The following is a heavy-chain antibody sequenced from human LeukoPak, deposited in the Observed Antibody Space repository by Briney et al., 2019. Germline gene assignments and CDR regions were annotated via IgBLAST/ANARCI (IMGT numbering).Heavy chain of an antibody. Sequence: GGSLRLSCATSGFIFSGYYMSWIRQAPGKGLEWVSYISDSGNDISYANSVKGRFTISRDNAKGSLYLQMNSLRAADTAVYYCGTHAGRTGSDDRGQGTLVSVSS. CDR1: GFIFSGYY. J-gene: IGHJ4*02. CDR3: GTHAGRTGSDD. D-gene: IGHD3/OR15-3a*01. V-gene: IGHV3-11*01. CDR2: ISDSGNDI.